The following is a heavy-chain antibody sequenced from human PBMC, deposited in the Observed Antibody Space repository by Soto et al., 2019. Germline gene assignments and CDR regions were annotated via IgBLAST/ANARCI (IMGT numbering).Heavy chain of an antibody. CDR2: INLDGSEK. D-gene: IGHD1-1*01. V-gene: IGHV3-7*05. CDR1: GFTFRSYW. Sequence: ESGGGLVQPGGSLRLSCQVSGFTFRSYWMTWVRRAPGKGLEWVANINLDGSEKYYVDAVKGRFTISRDNAKNSLHLDLRDPRANDTAVYYCARGAMAGNEVPGDWGQGTLVTVSS. CDR3: ARGAMAGNEVPGD. J-gene: IGHJ1*01.